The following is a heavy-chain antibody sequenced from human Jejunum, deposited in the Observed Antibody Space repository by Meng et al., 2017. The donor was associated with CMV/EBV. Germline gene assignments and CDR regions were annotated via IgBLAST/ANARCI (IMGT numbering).Heavy chain of an antibody. CDR2: ITYSSKTI. CDR1: TFSTHT. Sequence: TFSTHTMNLVRQAPGMGLEWVSSITYSSKTIYYADSVKGRFTVSRDNAENSLYLQMNSLRSEDTAVYYCATTYYYDSSAYYYRHFDYWGQGTLVTVSS. CDR3: ATTYYYDSSAYYYRHFDY. J-gene: IGHJ4*02. D-gene: IGHD3-22*01. V-gene: IGHV3-21*01.